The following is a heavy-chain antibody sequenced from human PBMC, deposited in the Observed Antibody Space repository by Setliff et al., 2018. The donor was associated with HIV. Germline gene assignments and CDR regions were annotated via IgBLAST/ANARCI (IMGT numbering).Heavy chain of an antibody. V-gene: IGHV3-23*01. CDR2: ILSTGERT. J-gene: IGHJ4*02. CDR3: AKELAASGLGYFDS. CDR1: GFTFSNYA. Sequence: GGSLRLSCAASGFTFSNYAMSWVRQAPGEGLEWVSAILSTGERTFYADSVKGRLTISRDNSKNTVYLQMNSLRAEDTAEYYCAKELAASGLGYFDSWGRGILVTVSS. D-gene: IGHD3-22*01.